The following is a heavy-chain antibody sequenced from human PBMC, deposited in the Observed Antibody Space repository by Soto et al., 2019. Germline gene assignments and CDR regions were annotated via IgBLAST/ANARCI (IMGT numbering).Heavy chain of an antibody. V-gene: IGHV4-59*01. D-gene: IGHD2-21*01. CDR1: GGSISSYY. CDR2: IYYSGRT. J-gene: IGHJ4*02. Sequence: QVQLQESGPGLVKPSETLSLTCTVSGGSISSYYWSWIRQPPGKGLEWIGYIYYSGRTNYNPSLRSRVTISVDTSKTQFSLKLSSVPAADTAVYYCARRWGGTFDYWGQGTLVTVSA. CDR3: ARRWGGTFDY.